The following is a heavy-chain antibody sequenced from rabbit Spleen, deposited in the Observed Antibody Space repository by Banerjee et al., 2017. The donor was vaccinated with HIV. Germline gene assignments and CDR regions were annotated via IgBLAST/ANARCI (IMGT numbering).Heavy chain of an antibody. D-gene: IGHD8-1*01. J-gene: IGHJ6*01. CDR3: ARDTGSSFSSYGLGL. CDR2: INASTGKP. Sequence: QEQLVESGGGLVQPEGSLTLTCKASGFSFSDRAVMCWVRQAPGKGLEWIACINASTGKPLSAPWARGRFTISRTSSTTVTLRMTSLTAAARATYFCARDTGSSFSSYGLGLWGPGTLVTVS. CDR1: GFSFSDRAV. V-gene: IGHV1S45*01.